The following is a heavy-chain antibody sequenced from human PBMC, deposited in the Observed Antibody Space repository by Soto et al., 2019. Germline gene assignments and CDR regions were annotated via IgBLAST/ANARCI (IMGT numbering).Heavy chain of an antibody. D-gene: IGHD3-22*01. J-gene: IGHJ2*01. CDR2: IYHSGST. Sequence: QVQLQESGPGLVKPSGTLSLICGVSGGSISSTHWWSWVRQAPGKRLEWIGEIYHSGSTNYNPSLKRRVNILVDKSQNQFSLNLSSVTAADTAAYYCARRHYDDKSGPSFDMWGRGTLVTVSS. V-gene: IGHV4-4*02. CDR1: GGSISSTHW. CDR3: ARRHYDDKSGPSFDM.